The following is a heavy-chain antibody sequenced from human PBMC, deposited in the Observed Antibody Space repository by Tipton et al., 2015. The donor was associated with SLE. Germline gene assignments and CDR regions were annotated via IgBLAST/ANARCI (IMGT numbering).Heavy chain of an antibody. CDR2: IYYNGGT. J-gene: IGHJ4*02. CDR3: ARLVGGYAR. V-gene: IGHV4-39*01. D-gene: IGHD5-12*01. CDR1: GDSISSSGYY. Sequence: TLSLTCTVSGDSISSSGYYWGWMRQPPGEGLEWIGTIYYNGGTHSNPSLKSRVSISVDTSKNQLSLKLISVTAADTAVYFCARLVGGYARWGQGTLVTVSS.